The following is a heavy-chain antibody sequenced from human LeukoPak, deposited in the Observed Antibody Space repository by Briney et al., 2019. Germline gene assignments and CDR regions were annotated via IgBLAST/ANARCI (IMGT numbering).Heavy chain of an antibody. J-gene: IGHJ4*02. D-gene: IGHD3-9*01. V-gene: IGHV1-2*02. CDR3: ASVNLLTYYDILTGYYILNY. Sequence: GASVKVSCKASGSTFTSYYMNWVRQAPGQGLEWMGWINPNSGGTNYAQKFQGRVTMTRDTSISTAYMELSRLRSDDTAVYYCASVNLLTYYDILTGYYILNYGAQGTLVTVSS. CDR1: GSTFTSYY. CDR2: INPNSGGT.